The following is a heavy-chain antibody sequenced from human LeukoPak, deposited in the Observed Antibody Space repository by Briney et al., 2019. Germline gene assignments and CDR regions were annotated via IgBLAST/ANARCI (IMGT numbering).Heavy chain of an antibody. CDR1: GGSISSGSYY. CDR3: ASVVVQALHPTN. V-gene: IGHV4-61*02. Sequence: SQTLSLTCTVSGGSISSGSYYWRWIRQPAGKGLEWIERSYNNGSTNYNPALKIRFTISLDTAKNQFALHLTSVTSAGTAVYYCASVVVQALHPTNWGQGTLVTVSS. D-gene: IGHD2-2*01. J-gene: IGHJ4*02. CDR2: SYNNGST.